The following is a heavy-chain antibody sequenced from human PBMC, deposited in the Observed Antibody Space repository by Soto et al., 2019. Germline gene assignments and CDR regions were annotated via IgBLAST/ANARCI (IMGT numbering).Heavy chain of an antibody. J-gene: IGHJ5*02. CDR1: GGSIATSSYF. V-gene: IGHV4-39*02. CDR3: SRRDPEGFDP. CDR2: IDYRGTI. Sequence: PSETLSLTCTVSGGSIATSSYFWAWIRRPPGKGLEWIGSIDYRGTIYNNPSLKSRVTISVDTSKNHFSLKLDSVTAADTALYYCSRRDPEGFDPWGQGTLVTV.